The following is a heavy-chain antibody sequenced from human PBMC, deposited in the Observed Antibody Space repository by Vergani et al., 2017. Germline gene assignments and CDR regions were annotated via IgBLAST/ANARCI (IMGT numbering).Heavy chain of an antibody. J-gene: IGHJ6*02. Sequence: EVQLVESGGGLVQPGGSLRLSCAASGFTFSSYWMHWVRQAPGKGLVWVSRINSDGSSTSYADSVKGRFTISRDNAKHTLYLQMNSLRAEDTAVYYCARGSEGYDFWSGYPPLGDPNYYYYGMDVWGQGTTVTVSS. CDR2: INSDGSST. D-gene: IGHD3-3*01. V-gene: IGHV3-74*01. CDR1: GFTFSSYW. CDR3: ARGSEGYDFWSGYPPLGDPNYYYYGMDV.